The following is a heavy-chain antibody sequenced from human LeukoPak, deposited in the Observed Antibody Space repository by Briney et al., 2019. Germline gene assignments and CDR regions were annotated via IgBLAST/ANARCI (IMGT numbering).Heavy chain of an antibody. CDR3: AKDFSGPGSYLDY. Sequence: AGSLTLSCAASGFISSGYWMHWVRQPPGKGLEWMGVISNGGSNTNSADALTSRRTTSSDNSKNTPYLQMNSLRAEDTAAYYCAKDFSGPGSYLDYWGQGTLVTVSS. CDR1: GFISSGYW. CDR2: ISNGGSNT. J-gene: IGHJ4*02. D-gene: IGHD3-10*01. V-gene: IGHV3-30*18.